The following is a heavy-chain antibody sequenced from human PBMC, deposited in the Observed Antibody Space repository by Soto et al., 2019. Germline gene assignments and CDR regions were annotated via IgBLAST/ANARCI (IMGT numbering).Heavy chain of an antibody. D-gene: IGHD4-17*01. J-gene: IGHJ4*02. CDR1: GFTFSSYA. CDR2: ISGSGGST. V-gene: IGHV3-23*01. CDR3: VPTDYGDYEGYY. Sequence: EVQLLESGGGLVQPGGSLRLSCAASGFTFSSYAMSWVRQAPGKGLEWVSAISGSGGSTYYADSVKGRFTISRDNSKNTLYLQMNSLRAEDTAVYYCVPTDYGDYEGYYWGQGTLVTVSS.